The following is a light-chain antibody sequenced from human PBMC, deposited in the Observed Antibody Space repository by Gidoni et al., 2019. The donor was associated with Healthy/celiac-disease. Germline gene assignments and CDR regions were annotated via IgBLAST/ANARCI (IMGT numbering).Light chain of an antibody. J-gene: IGKJ5*01. CDR3: QQYDNLPSIT. V-gene: IGKV1-33*01. Sequence: DIQMTQSPSSLSASVGDRVTITCQASQDISNYLNWYQQKPGKAPKLLIYDASNLETGVPSRFSGSGSGKDFTFTISSLQPEDIATYYCQQYDNLPSITFGQXTRLEIK. CDR2: DAS. CDR1: QDISNY.